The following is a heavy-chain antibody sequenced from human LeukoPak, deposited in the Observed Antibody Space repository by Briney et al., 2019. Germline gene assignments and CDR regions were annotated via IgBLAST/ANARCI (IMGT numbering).Heavy chain of an antibody. CDR1: GGSISSYY. CDR3: ARVPPYYDFWSGIFDY. J-gene: IGHJ4*02. D-gene: IGHD3-3*01. CDR2: IYYSGST. Sequence: SETLSPTCTVSGGSISSYYWSWIRQPPGKGLEWIGYIYYSGSTNYNPSLKSRVTISVDTSKNQFSLKLSSVTAADTAVYYCARVPPYYDFWSGIFDYWGQGTLVTVSS. V-gene: IGHV4-59*01.